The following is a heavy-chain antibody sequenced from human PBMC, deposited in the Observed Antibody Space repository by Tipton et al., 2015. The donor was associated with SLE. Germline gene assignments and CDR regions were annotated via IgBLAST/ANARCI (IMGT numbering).Heavy chain of an antibody. V-gene: IGHV1-2*02. CDR2: IDPNSGVT. J-gene: IGHJ4*02. CDR3: ARYCTTTKCYGEWGDH. CDR1: GYTFTAYY. D-gene: IGHD2-2*01. Sequence: QVQLVQSGAEVKSPGASVRVSCEASGYTFTAYYIHWVRQAPGQGLEWMGWIDPNSGVTYYAQDFQDRLTMARGTSTSTAYMELTNLRSDDTAVYYCARYCTTTKCYGEWGDHWGQGTLVTVSS.